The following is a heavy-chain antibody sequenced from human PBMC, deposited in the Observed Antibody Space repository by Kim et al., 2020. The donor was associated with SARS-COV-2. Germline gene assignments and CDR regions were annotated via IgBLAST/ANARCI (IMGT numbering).Heavy chain of an antibody. CDR1: GGSFIGYY. CDR3: ARGLQGGAVTFLSNRFDP. V-gene: IGHV4-34*01. J-gene: IGHJ5*02. D-gene: IGHD3-16*01. Sequence: SETLSLTCSVSGGSFIGYYWSWIRQSPGKGLEWIGEMDHNGRANYNPSLKSRVTISLDMSYNHFSLKLTSVTAADTAVYYCARGLQGGAVTFLSNRFDPWGQGTLVTVPT. CDR2: MDHNGRA.